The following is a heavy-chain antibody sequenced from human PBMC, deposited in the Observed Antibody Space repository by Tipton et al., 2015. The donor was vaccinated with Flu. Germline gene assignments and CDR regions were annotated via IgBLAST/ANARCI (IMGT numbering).Heavy chain of an antibody. J-gene: IGHJ6*02. CDR1: GVPIRAFY. D-gene: IGHD2-2*01. CDR3: ARDPQSDSYAYGLDV. V-gene: IGHV4-4*07. CDR2: ISVSGRS. Sequence: TLSLTCTVSGVPIRAFYWSWIRQSAGKGLEWIGRISVSGRSNYNPSLESRIAMSVDTSKNQFSLRLSSVTAADTAVYYCARDPQSDSYAYGLDVWGQGTSVTVSS.